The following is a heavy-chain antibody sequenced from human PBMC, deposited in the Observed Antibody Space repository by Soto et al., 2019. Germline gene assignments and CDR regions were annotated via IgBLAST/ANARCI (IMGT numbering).Heavy chain of an antibody. CDR3: ARADPRSLGVGAFDI. Sequence: ASVKVSCKASGYTFTSYAMHWVRQAPGQRLEWMGWINAGNGNTKYSQKFQGRVTITRDTSAGTAYMELSSLRSEDTAVYYCARADPRSLGVGAFDIWGQGTMVTVSS. D-gene: IGHD3-16*01. CDR1: GYTFTSYA. CDR2: INAGNGNT. J-gene: IGHJ3*02. V-gene: IGHV1-3*01.